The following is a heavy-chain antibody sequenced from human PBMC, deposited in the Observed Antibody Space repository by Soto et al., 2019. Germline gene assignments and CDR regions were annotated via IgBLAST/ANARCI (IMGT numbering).Heavy chain of an antibody. V-gene: IGHV2-5*02. D-gene: IGHD2-15*01. J-gene: IGHJ5*01. Sequence: QITLKESGPTLVKPTQTLTLTCTFSGFSLSTHGVGVGWIRQPAGKALEWLALIYWDDDKRYCASLNSRLTITKDTSKNQVVLTMTNMDPVDTATYYCTHAMLFCTGGSCSTWFDSWGQGTLVTVSS. CDR2: IYWDDDK. CDR1: GFSLSTHGVG. CDR3: THAMLFCTGGSCSTWFDS.